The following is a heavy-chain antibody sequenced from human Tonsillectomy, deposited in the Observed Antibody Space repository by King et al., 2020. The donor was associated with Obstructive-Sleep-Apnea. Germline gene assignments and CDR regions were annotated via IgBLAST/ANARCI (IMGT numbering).Heavy chain of an antibody. V-gene: IGHV3-7*01. CDR1: GFTFSSYW. J-gene: IGHJ4*02. Sequence: VQLVESGGGLVQPGGSLRLSCAASGFTFSSYWMSWVRQAPGKGLEWVANIKQDGSEKYYVDSVKGRFTISRDNAKNSLYLQMNSLRAEDTAVYYCAREVNYYDSSGYYPGPYYFDYWGQGTLVTVSS. CDR3: AREVNYYDSSGYYPGPYYFDY. D-gene: IGHD3-22*01. CDR2: IKQDGSEK.